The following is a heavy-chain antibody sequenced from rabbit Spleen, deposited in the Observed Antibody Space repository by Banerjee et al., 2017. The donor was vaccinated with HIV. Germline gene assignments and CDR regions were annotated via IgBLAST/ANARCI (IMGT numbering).Heavy chain of an antibody. CDR2: IYGGSGACT. Sequence: QSLEESGGDLVKPGASLTLTCTASGFTISSSYWICWVRQAPGKGLEWIACIYGGSGACTYYAGWAKGRFTISKTSSTTVTLQMASLTAADTATCFCARRTDNNWSVNYDLWGPGTLVTVS. J-gene: IGHJ4*01. D-gene: IGHD7-1*01. V-gene: IGHV1S40*01. CDR1: GFTISSSYW. CDR3: ARRTDNNWSVNYDL.